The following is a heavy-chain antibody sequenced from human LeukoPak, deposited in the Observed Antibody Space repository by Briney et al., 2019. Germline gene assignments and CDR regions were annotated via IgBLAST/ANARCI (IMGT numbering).Heavy chain of an antibody. Sequence: GGSLRLSCAASGFAFSNYITHWVRQVPVKGLEWIAGMSSDGNNQYYADSVQGRITISRDSSKNTVYMQINILTLEDTAMYYCARGFDSWGQGTLVTVSS. CDR3: ARGFDS. J-gene: IGHJ4*02. CDR2: MSSDGNNQ. V-gene: IGHV3-30-3*01. CDR1: GFAFSNYI. D-gene: IGHD3-22*01.